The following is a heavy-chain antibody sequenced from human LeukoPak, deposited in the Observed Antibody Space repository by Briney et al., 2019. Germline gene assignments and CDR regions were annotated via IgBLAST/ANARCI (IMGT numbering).Heavy chain of an antibody. CDR3: ARDRWFDP. CDR2: IYHSGST. V-gene: IGHV4-31*03. CDR1: GGSISSGGNY. Sequence: PSETLSLTCTVSGGSISSGGNYWSWIRQHPGKGLEWIGYIYHSGSTYYNPSLKSRVTISLDTSKNQFSLKLTSVTAADTAVYYCARDRWFDPWGQGTLVTVSS. J-gene: IGHJ5*02.